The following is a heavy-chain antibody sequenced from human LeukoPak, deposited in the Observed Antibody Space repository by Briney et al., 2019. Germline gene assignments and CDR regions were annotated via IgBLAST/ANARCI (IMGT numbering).Heavy chain of an antibody. CDR1: GFTFSSYS. CDR3: AREDSPIPAMGPFDFDY. Sequence: GGSLRLSCAASGFTFSSYSMNWVRQAPGKGLEWVSSISSSSSYIYYADSVKGRFTISRDNAKNSLYLQMNSLRAEDTAVYYCAREDSPIPAMGPFDFDYWGQGTLVTVSS. V-gene: IGHV3-21*01. J-gene: IGHJ4*02. CDR2: ISSSSSYI. D-gene: IGHD5-18*01.